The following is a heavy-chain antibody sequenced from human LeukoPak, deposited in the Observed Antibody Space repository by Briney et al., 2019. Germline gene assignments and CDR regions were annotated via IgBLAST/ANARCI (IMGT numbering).Heavy chain of an antibody. CDR3: AKDRGTGEDYFDY. V-gene: IGHV3-48*01. D-gene: IGHD7-27*01. CDR1: GFTFSSYS. J-gene: IGHJ4*02. Sequence: PGGSLRLSCAASGFTFSSYSMNRVRQAPGKGLEWVSYISSSSSTIYYADSVKGRFAISRDNAKNSLYLQMNSLRAEDTAVYYCAKDRGTGEDYFDYWGQGTLVTVSS. CDR2: ISSSSSTI.